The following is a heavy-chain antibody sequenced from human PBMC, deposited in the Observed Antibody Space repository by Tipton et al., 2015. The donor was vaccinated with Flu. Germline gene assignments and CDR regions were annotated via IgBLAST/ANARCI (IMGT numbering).Heavy chain of an antibody. CDR2: IHHSGNT. J-gene: IGHJ6*02. Sequence: TLSLTCAVSGDSISSRYYWGWIRQPPGRGLEWIGNIHHSGNTYYNPSLKSRVTISVDTSKNQFSLKLRSVTAADTAVYYCARARAPYYYYAMDVWGQGITVTVSS. CDR3: ARARAPYYYYAMDV. CDR1: GDSISSRYY. V-gene: IGHV4-38-2*01.